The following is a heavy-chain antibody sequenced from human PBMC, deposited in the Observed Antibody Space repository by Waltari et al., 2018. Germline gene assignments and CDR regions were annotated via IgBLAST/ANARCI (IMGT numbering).Heavy chain of an antibody. CDR3: ARGVPAAAIDY. Sequence: QVQLQQWGAGLLQPSETLSLTCAVYGGSFSGYYWSWIRQPPGKGLEWIGEINHSGSTNYNPSLKSRVTISVDTSKNQFSLKLSSVTAADTAVYYCARGVPAAAIDYWGQGTLVTVSS. J-gene: IGHJ4*02. D-gene: IGHD2-2*01. CDR2: INHSGST. CDR1: GGSFSGYY. V-gene: IGHV4-34*01.